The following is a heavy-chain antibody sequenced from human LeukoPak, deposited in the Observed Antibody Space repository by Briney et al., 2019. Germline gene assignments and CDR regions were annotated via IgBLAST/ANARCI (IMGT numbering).Heavy chain of an antibody. D-gene: IGHD5-24*01. Sequence: GGSLRLSCAASGFTFSDYYMSWIRQAPGKGLEWVSYISSSGSTIYYADSVKGRFTISRDNAKNSLYLQMNSLRAEDTAVYYCARDPRADRWLHLLGAFDIWGQGTMVTVSS. CDR2: ISSSGSTI. J-gene: IGHJ3*02. CDR1: GFTFSDYY. V-gene: IGHV3-11*04. CDR3: ARDPRADRWLHLLGAFDI.